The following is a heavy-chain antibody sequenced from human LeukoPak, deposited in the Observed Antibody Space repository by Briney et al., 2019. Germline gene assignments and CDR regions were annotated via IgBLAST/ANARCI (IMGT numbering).Heavy chain of an antibody. Sequence: PSETLSLTCAVYGGSFSGYYWSWIRQPPGKELEWIGEINHSGSTNYNPSLKSRVTISVDTSKNQFSLKLSSVTAADTAVYYCARGGGSFQSMVRGVRAFYYYYMDVWGKGTTVTVSS. CDR1: GGSFSGYY. CDR3: ARGGGSFQSMVRGVRAFYYYYMDV. J-gene: IGHJ6*03. V-gene: IGHV4-34*01. D-gene: IGHD3-10*01. CDR2: INHSGST.